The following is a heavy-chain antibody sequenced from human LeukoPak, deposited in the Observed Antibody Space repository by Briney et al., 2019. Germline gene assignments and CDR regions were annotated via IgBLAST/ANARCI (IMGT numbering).Heavy chain of an antibody. CDR2: INSDVSST. D-gene: IGHD3-22*01. CDR3: ARAGDYYDSRVGYYYYGMDV. Sequence: GGSLRLSCAASGFTFSSYAMSWVRQAPGKGLVWVSRINSDVSSTSYADSVKGRFTISRDNAKNTLYLQMNSLRAEDTAVYYCARAGDYYDSRVGYYYYGMDVWGQGTTVTVSS. J-gene: IGHJ6*02. V-gene: IGHV3-74*01. CDR1: GFTFSSYA.